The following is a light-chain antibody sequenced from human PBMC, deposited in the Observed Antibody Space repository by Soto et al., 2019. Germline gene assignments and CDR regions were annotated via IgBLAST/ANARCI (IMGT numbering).Light chain of an antibody. CDR3: QHYYSTPRT. J-gene: IGKJ1*01. V-gene: IGKV4-1*01. CDR1: QSVLYSSNNKNY. CDR2: WAS. Sequence: DIVMTQSPDSLAVSLGERATINCKSSQSVLYSSNNKNYLAWYQQKPGQPPKLLIYWASTRESGVPDRFSGSGAGTDFTRTISSLQAEDVAVYYCQHYYSTPRTFGQGTKVAIK.